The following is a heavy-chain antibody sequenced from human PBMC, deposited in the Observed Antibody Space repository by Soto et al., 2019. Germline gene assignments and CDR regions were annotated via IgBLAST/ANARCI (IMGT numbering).Heavy chain of an antibody. Sequence: EVQLLESGGGLVQPGGSLRLSCTASGFTFSDYAMTWVRQAPGKGLEWVSALGSDSATTWYADSVKGRFVISRDNSEGTVFLQMNSLRAEDTAIYYCARVRSGGSGYFDYWGQGTLVTVSS. V-gene: IGHV3-23*01. J-gene: IGHJ4*02. D-gene: IGHD2-15*01. CDR2: LGSDSATT. CDR3: ARVRSGGSGYFDY. CDR1: GFTFSDYA.